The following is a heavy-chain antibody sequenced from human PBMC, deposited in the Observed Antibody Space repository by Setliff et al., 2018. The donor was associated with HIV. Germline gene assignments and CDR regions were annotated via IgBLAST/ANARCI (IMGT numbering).Heavy chain of an antibody. D-gene: IGHD5-12*01. V-gene: IGHV4-38-2*01. CDR3: ARQPLYNDYDWRSYYFDY. CDR2: MYHTGST. J-gene: IGHJ4*02. CDR1: GYSISSGCY. Sequence: SETLSLTCAVSGYSISSGCYWGWIRQPPGKGLEWIGSMYHTGSTYYSPSLDSRFTISVDTSKNQFSLKLRSVTAADTAVYYCARQPLYNDYDWRSYYFDYWGQGSLVTVSS.